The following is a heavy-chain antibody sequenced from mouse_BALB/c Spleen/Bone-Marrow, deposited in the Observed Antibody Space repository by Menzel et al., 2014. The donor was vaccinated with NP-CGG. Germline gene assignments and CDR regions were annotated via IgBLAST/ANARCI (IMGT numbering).Heavy chain of an antibody. J-gene: IGHJ4*01. CDR2: IDPANGNT. V-gene: IGHV14-3*02. CDR1: GFNIKDTY. Sequence: EVQLQQSGAELVKPGASVKLSCTASGFNIKDTYMHWVKQRPEQGLEWTGRIDPANGNTKYDPKFQGKATITADTSSNTAYLQLSSLTSEDTAVYYCARDSPYAMDYWGQGTSVTVSS. CDR3: ARDSPYAMDY.